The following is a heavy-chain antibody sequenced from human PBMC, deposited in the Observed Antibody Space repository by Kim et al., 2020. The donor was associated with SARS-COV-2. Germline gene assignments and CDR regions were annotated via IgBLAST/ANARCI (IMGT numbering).Heavy chain of an antibody. CDR1: GFTFSSYA. CDR2: ISGSGGST. D-gene: IGHD4-17*01. CDR3: AKTAAGGDYDGGWFDP. V-gene: IGHV3-23*01. J-gene: IGHJ5*02. Sequence: GGSLRLSCAASGFTFSSYAMSWVRQAPGKGLEWVSAISGSGGSTYYADSVKGRFTISRDNSKNTLYLQMNSLRAEDTAVYYCAKTAAGGDYDGGWFDPWGQGTLVTVSS.